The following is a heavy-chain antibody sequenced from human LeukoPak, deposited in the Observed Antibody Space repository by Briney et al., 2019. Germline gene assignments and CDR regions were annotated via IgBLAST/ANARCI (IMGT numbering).Heavy chain of an antibody. J-gene: IGHJ3*02. D-gene: IGHD2-21*01. V-gene: IGHV3-30*04. Sequence: PGGSLRLSCAASGFTFSSYAMHWVRQAPGKGLAWVAVISYDGSTKNHADSVKGRFTISRDNSKNTLYLEMNSLRAEDTAVYYCARDVMRDDGFDIWGQGTMVTVSS. CDR2: ISYDGSTK. CDR3: ARDVMRDDGFDI. CDR1: GFTFSSYA.